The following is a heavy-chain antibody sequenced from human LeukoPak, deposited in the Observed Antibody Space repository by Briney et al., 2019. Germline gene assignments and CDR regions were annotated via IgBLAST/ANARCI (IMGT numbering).Heavy chain of an antibody. Sequence: NTSETLSLTCAVYGGSFSGYYWSWIRQPPGKGLEWIGEINHSGSINYNPSLKSRVTISVDTSKNQFSLKLSSVTAADTAVYYCARSTVVRGAFDYWGQGTLVTVSS. J-gene: IGHJ4*02. CDR3: ARSTVVRGAFDY. CDR2: INHSGSI. CDR1: GGSFSGYY. D-gene: IGHD4-23*01. V-gene: IGHV4-34*01.